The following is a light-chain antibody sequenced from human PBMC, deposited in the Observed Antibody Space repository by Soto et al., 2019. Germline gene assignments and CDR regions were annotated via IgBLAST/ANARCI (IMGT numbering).Light chain of an antibody. J-gene: IGLJ2*01. CDR1: SSNIGAGYH. CDR2: GNI. Sequence: QAVVTQPPSVSGAPGQRVTISCTGSSSNIGAGYHVHWYQQLPGTAPKLLIYGNINRPSGVPDRFSGSKSGTSASLAITGLQADDEADYYCQSYDSSVSGPVVFGGGTKLTVL. CDR3: QSYDSSVSGPVV. V-gene: IGLV1-40*01.